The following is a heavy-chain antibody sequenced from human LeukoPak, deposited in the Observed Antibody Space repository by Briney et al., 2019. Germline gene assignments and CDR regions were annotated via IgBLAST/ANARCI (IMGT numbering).Heavy chain of an antibody. CDR2: VNPNSGDT. J-gene: IGHJ6*03. CDR1: GYIFTGYY. CDR3: ARDGVFRFEVGDVYYYYMDV. Sequence: ASVKVSCKASGYIFTGYYIHWVRQAPGQGLEWMGWVNPNSGDTKYAQKFQGRVTMTRDTSNNTVYMDLTRLIFDDTAMYYCARDGVFRFEVGDVYYYYMDVWGKGTTVIISS. V-gene: IGHV1-2*02. D-gene: IGHD2-21*02.